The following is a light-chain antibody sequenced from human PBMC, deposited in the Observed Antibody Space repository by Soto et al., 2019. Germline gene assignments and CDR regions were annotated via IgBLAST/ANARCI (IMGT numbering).Light chain of an antibody. CDR3: QRYSSVPV. J-gene: IGKJ3*01. CDR1: QGIRNF. Sequence: DIQMTQSPTSLSASVGDRVTITCRASQGIRNFVAWYQQKPGKAPKLLIYAASTLQSGVPSRFSGSGSGTDFTLTISSLHPEVVATYSCQRYSSVPVFGPGTKVEIK. CDR2: AAS. V-gene: IGKV1-27*01.